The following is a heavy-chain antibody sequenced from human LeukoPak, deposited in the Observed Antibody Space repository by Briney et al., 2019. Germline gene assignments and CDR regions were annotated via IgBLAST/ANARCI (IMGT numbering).Heavy chain of an antibody. CDR3: ARNEAPGGTPFDY. V-gene: IGHV4-39*07. J-gene: IGHJ4*02. CDR1: GASISSSTYY. D-gene: IGHD2-15*01. Sequence: SETLSLTCTVSGASISSSTYYWGWIRQPPGKGLEWIGSASYSGNTYYNPSLKSRVTILVDTSKNQFSLKLSSVTAADTAVYYCARNEAPGGTPFDYWGQGTLVTVSS. CDR2: ASYSGNT.